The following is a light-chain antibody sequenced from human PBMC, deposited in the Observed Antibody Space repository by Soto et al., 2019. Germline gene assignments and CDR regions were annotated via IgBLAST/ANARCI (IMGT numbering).Light chain of an antibody. CDR1: QSLLNSDGKTY. V-gene: IGKV2D-29*01. J-gene: IGKJ5*01. Sequence: DIVMTQTPLSLSVTPGQPASISCKSSQSLLNSDGKTYLCWYLQKPAQPPRLLIYEVSNRFSRVSDRVSGSGSGAEFTLKISRVEAEDVGVYYCMQSLQSPFTFGQGTRLEIE. CDR3: MQSLQSPFT. CDR2: EVS.